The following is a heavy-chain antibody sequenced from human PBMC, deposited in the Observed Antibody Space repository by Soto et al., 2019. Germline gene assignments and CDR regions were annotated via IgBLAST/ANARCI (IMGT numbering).Heavy chain of an antibody. D-gene: IGHD3-16*02. CDR2: INHSGST. Sequence: SETLSLTCAVYGGSFTGYYWDWVRQPPGKGLEWIGEINHSGSTNYNPSLKSRVTISVDTSKNQFSLKLSSVTAADTAVYYCARGKMITFGGVIVDYFDYWGQGALVTVSS. V-gene: IGHV4-34*01. CDR1: GGSFTGYY. J-gene: IGHJ4*02. CDR3: ARGKMITFGGVIVDYFDY.